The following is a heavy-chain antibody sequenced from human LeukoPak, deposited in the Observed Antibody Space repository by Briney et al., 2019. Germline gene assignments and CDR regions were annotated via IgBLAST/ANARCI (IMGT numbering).Heavy chain of an antibody. CDR1: GGSISSISYY. CDR3: ASVVVVTAINMNDAFDI. D-gene: IGHD2-21*02. CDR2: IYYSGST. J-gene: IGHJ3*02. Sequence: SETLSLTCTVSGGSISSISYYWGWIRQPPGKGLERIGNIYYSGSTYYNPSLKSRVTISVDTSMNQFSLKLSSVTAADTAVYYCASVVVVTAINMNDAFDIWGQGTMVTVSS. V-gene: IGHV4-39*07.